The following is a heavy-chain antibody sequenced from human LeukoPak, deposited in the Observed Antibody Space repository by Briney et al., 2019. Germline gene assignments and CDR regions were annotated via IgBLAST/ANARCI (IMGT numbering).Heavy chain of an antibody. CDR3: ARGRGSSSWYDY. J-gene: IGHJ4*02. Sequence: SETLSLTCSVSGDSISPHYWSWIRQPPEKGLEWIGYIHCTGNTNYNPSLKSRVTISVDTSTNQFSLRLSSVTAADTAVYYCARGRGSSSWYDYWGQGTLVTVSS. CDR2: IHCTGNT. V-gene: IGHV4-59*08. D-gene: IGHD6-13*01. CDR1: GDSISPHY.